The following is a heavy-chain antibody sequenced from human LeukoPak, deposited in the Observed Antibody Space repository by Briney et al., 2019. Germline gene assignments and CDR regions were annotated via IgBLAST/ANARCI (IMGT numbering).Heavy chain of an antibody. CDR1: GFTVSSSH. D-gene: IGHD3-22*01. V-gene: IGHV3-53*01. Sequence: GGSLRLSCVASGFTVSSSHMAWVRQAPGQGLEWVSVLYSGGSTYYADSVKGRFTISRDNSKNTLYLQMNSLRAEDTAVYYCARGGVTMIVPILWGQGTLVTVSS. J-gene: IGHJ4*02. CDR3: ARGGVTMIVPIL. CDR2: LYSGGST.